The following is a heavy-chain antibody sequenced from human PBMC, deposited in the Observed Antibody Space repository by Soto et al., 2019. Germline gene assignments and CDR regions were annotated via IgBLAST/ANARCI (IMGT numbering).Heavy chain of an antibody. J-gene: IGHJ6*02. V-gene: IGHV1-18*01. CDR2: ISAYNGNT. CDR3: ARVMGATTYYYYYGMDV. Sequence: ASVKVSCKASGYTFTSYGISWVRQAPGQGLEWMGWISAYNGNTNYAQKLQGRVTMTTDTSTSTAYMELRSLRSDDTAVYYCARVMGATTYYYYYGMDVWGQGTTVTVS. CDR1: GYTFTSYG. D-gene: IGHD1-26*01.